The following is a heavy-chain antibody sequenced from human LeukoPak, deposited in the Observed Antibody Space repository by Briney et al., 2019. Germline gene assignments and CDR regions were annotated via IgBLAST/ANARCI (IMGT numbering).Heavy chain of an antibody. CDR1: GFTFSSYA. D-gene: IGHD3-16*01. CDR2: INKDSSER. V-gene: IGHV3-7*01. CDR3: ATDLNWVAY. J-gene: IGHJ4*02. Sequence: GGSLRLSCVASGFTFSSYAMSWVRQAPGKGLESVANINKDSSERYYLDSVKGRFTISRDNTKSSLFLQMNSLRVEDTGIYYCATDLNWVAYWGQGARVTVSS.